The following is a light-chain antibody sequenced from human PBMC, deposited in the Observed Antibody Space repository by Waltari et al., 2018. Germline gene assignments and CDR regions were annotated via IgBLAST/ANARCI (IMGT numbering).Light chain of an antibody. CDR3: SSYTTNSTYV. V-gene: IGLV2-14*03. CDR2: DVS. J-gene: IGLJ1*01. Sequence: QSALTQPASVSGSPGQSIPISSTGSSSDVGAYKYVSWCQQHPGKAPKLLIYDVSERPSGVSNRFSASKSGNTASLTISGLQAEDEADYYCSSYTTNSTYVFGTGTKVTVL. CDR1: SSDVGAYKY.